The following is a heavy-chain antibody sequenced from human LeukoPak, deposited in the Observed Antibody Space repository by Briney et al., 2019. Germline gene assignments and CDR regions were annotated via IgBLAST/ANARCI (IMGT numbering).Heavy chain of an antibody. CDR3: ARVIHLGELSLYDY. J-gene: IGHJ4*02. V-gene: IGHV5-10-1*01. Sequence: GESLKISCKGSGYSFTTYWITWVRQMPGKGLEWMGRIDPSDSYTNYSPSFQGHVTISADKSISTAYLQWSSPKASDTAMYYCARVIHLGELSLYDYWGQGTLVTVSS. D-gene: IGHD3-16*02. CDR1: GYSFTTYW. CDR2: IDPSDSYT.